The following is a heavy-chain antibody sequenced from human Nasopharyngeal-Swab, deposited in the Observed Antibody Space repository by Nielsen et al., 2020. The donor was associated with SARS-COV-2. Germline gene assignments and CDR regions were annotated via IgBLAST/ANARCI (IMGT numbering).Heavy chain of an antibody. V-gene: IGHV2-5*02. D-gene: IGHD6-19*01. Sequence: SGPTLVNPSPTLTLACTFSGFSLSTSKVGVSWVRQLPGKALEWLALLYWDDDNRYNPSLKSRITITKDTSKNHVVLTMTNMDPVDTATYFCVHSTGWRLDYWGQGTLVTVSS. CDR3: VHSTGWRLDY. J-gene: IGHJ4*02. CDR1: GFSLSTSKVG. CDR2: LYWDDDN.